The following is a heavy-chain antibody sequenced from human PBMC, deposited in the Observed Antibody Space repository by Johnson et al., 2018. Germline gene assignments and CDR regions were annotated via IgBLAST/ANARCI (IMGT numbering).Heavy chain of an antibody. J-gene: IGHJ3*01. CDR3: AGETRRTFDA. Sequence: QVQLVQSGGGLVQPGGSLRLSCAASTFTFSGYYMTWIRQAQGKGLEWVSYISSSGSSTYYADSVKGRFTISRDNTKNSLYLQMNSLRAEDTALYYCAGETRRTFDAWGQGTMVTVSS. V-gene: IGHV3-11*01. CDR2: ISSSGSST. CDR1: TFTFSGYY.